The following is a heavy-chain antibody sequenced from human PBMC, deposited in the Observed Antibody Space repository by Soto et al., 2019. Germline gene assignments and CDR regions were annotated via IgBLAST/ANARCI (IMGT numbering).Heavy chain of an antibody. D-gene: IGHD2-2*02. CDR2: IYYSGST. Sequence: SETLSLTCTVSGGSISSSSYYWGWIRQPPGKGLEWIGSIYYSGSTYYNPSLKSRVTISVDTSKNQFSLKLSSVTAADTAVCYCAKGDIVVVPAAITSSGFDPWGQGTLVTVSS. J-gene: IGHJ5*02. CDR3: AKGDIVVVPAAITSSGFDP. V-gene: IGHV4-39*01. CDR1: GGSISSSSYY.